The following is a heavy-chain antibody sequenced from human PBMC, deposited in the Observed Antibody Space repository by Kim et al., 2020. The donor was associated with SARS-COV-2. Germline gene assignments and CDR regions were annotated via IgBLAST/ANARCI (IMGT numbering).Heavy chain of an antibody. V-gene: IGHV1-24*01. Sequence: ASVKVSCKVSGYTLTELSMHWVRQAPGKGLEWMGGFDPEDGETIYAQKFQGRVTMTEDTSTDTAYMELSSLRSEDTAVYYCATGRYDRSGYYFSQPPHIDYWGQGTLVTVSS. J-gene: IGHJ4*02. CDR1: GYTLTELS. D-gene: IGHD3-22*01. CDR2: FDPEDGET. CDR3: ATGRYDRSGYYFSQPPHIDY.